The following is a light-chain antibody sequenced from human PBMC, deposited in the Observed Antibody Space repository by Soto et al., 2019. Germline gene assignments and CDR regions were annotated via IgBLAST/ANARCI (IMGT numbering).Light chain of an antibody. Sequence: DIEVTQSPSSLSACVGNRLCISCXASQGITTHLVWTQQKPGKAHKVLIYAASTWQQGGPSRFSGSGSATAFTRSINSRQHDDIATYYCQNYDSDPITFGQGTRLEIK. CDR2: AAS. J-gene: IGKJ5*01. CDR3: QNYDSDPIT. CDR1: QGITTH. V-gene: IGKV1-27*01.